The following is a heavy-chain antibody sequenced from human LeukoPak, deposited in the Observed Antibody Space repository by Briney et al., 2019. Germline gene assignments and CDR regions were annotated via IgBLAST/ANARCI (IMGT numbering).Heavy chain of an antibody. CDR2: IQYDGSKE. D-gene: IGHD2-8*01. V-gene: IGHV3-33*05. CDR3: ARDDCPRLSCFAY. CDR1: GFIFRNYG. Sequence: GMSLRLSCAASGFIFRNYGMHWVRQAPGKGLEWVAAIQYDGSKEYYADSVKGRFTISRDQSKNALYLQMNSLGAEDTAVYICARDDCPRLSCFAYWGQGTPVTVSS. J-gene: IGHJ4*02.